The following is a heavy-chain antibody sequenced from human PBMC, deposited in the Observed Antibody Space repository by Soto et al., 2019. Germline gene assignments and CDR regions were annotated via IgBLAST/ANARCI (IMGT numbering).Heavy chain of an antibody. CDR3: AKDEKLGYCMSTSCYFDWFDP. Sequence: PGGSLRLSCAASGFTFSSYAMSWVRQAPGKGLEWVSVISGSGGNTYYADSVKGRFTISRDYSKNTLYLQMNSLRVEDTAVYYCAKDEKLGYCMSTSCYFDWFDPWGQGTLVTVSS. V-gene: IGHV3-23*01. D-gene: IGHD2-2*01. J-gene: IGHJ5*02. CDR1: GFTFSSYA. CDR2: ISGSGGNT.